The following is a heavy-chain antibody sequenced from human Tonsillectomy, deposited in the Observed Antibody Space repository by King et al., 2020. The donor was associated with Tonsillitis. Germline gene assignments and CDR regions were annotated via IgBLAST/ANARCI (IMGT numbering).Heavy chain of an antibody. J-gene: IGHJ5*02. Sequence: VQLVESGGGVVQPGRSLRLSCAGSGFTFSSYGIHWVRQAPGKGLELVAIVSFDGSDRNYADSVKGRFTISRDNSKNTVYLQMNSLRAEDTAMYYCAKDQSSSTLGFDPWGLGTLVTVSS. CDR2: VSFDGSDR. CDR3: AKDQSSSTLGFDP. V-gene: IGHV3-30*18. D-gene: IGHD6-6*01. CDR1: GFTFSSYG.